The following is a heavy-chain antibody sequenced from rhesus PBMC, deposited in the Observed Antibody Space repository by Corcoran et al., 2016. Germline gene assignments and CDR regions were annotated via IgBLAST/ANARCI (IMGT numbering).Heavy chain of an antibody. D-gene: IGHD1-44*01. CDR2: SNGKSGST. CDR3: AREVG. CDR1: GASISSYW. J-gene: IGHJ4*01. V-gene: IGHV4-80*01. Sequence: QVQLQESGPGLVKPSETLSLTCAVSGASISSYWWSWIRQPPGKGLEWIGESNGKSGSTYYNPSLKSRVTISKDASKNQFSLRLSSVTAADTAVYYCAREVGWGQGVLVTVSS.